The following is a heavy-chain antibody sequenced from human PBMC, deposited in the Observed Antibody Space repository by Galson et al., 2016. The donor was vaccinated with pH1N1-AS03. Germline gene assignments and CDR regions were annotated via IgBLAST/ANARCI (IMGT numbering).Heavy chain of an antibody. V-gene: IGHV2-5*02. CDR3: ALPNSGGNAFEI. D-gene: IGHD2/OR15-2a*01. Sequence: PALVKPTQTLTLTCSVSGVSVTSSGVGVGWFRQPPGKALEWLALVYWDETRRYSPSLKNRLTITKDSSKTQVVLTVTSVDPMDIATYFCALPNSGGNAFEIWGPRTMVTVSS. CDR2: VYWDETR. J-gene: IGHJ3*02. CDR1: GVSVTSSGVG.